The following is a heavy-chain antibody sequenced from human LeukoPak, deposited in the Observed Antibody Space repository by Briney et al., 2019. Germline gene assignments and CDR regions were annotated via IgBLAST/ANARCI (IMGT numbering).Heavy chain of an antibody. CDR1: GVTLSSYA. Sequence: PGRSLRLSCAASGVTLSSYAMRWVRQAPGKGLEWVAVISYDGSNKYYADSVKGRLTISRDNSKNTLYLQMNSLRAEDTAVYYCAREWEDIVVVPAAPNYHYYYGMDVWGQGTTVTVSS. CDR2: ISYDGSNK. V-gene: IGHV3-30-3*01. J-gene: IGHJ6*02. CDR3: AREWEDIVVVPAAPNYHYYYGMDV. D-gene: IGHD2-2*01.